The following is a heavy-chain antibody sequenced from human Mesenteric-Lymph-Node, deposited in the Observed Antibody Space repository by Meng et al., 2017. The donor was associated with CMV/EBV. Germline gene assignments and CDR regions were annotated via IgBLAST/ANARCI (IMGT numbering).Heavy chain of an antibody. CDR1: GFTFANAW. V-gene: IGHV3-15*04. Sequence: GESLKISCAASGFTFANAWMSWVRQAPGKRLEWVGRIESKTDGGTTDYATPVKGRFTISRDDSKNTLYLETNSLKTEDTAVYYCTTEKDDTQDWFDPWGQGTLVTVSS. CDR2: IESKTDGGTT. CDR3: TTEKDDTQDWFDP. D-gene: IGHD3-22*01. J-gene: IGHJ5*02.